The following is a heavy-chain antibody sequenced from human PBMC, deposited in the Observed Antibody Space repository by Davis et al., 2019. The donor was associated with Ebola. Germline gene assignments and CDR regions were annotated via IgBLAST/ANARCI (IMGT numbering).Heavy chain of an antibody. CDR1: GYTFTSYD. CDR2: MNPNSGNT. Sequence: ASVKVSCKASGYTFTSYDINWVRQATGQGLEWMGWMNPNSGNTGYAQKFQGRVTITRNTSISTAYMELSSLRSEDTAVYYCARGSGRSSSWYSYYYYGMDVWGQGTTVTVSS. CDR3: ARGSGRSSSWYSYYYYGMDV. D-gene: IGHD6-13*01. V-gene: IGHV1-8*03. J-gene: IGHJ6*02.